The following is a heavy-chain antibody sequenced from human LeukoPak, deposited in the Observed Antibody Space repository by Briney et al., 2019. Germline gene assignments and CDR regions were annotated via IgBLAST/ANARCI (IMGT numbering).Heavy chain of an antibody. CDR2: INHSGST. J-gene: IGHJ5*02. CDR1: GGSFSGYY. V-gene: IGHV4-34*01. Sequence: SETLSLTCAVYGGSFSGYYWSWVRQPPGKGLEWIGEINHSGSTNYNPSLKSRVTISVDTSKNQFSLKLSFVTAADTAVYYCARDVNYYDSSGYPLPWGQGTLVTVSS. CDR3: ARDVNYYDSSGYPLP. D-gene: IGHD3-22*01.